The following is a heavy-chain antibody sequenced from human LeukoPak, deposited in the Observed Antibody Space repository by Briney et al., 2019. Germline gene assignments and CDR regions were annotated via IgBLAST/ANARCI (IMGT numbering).Heavy chain of an antibody. Sequence: SETLSLTCTVSGGSISSYYWNWIRQPPGKGLEWIEYIYYSGSTNYNPSLKSRITMSVDTSKNQFSLKLSSVTAADTAVYYCSTLESAYSDYWGQGTQVTVSS. CDR2: IYYSGST. CDR1: GGSISSYY. CDR3: STLESAYSDY. J-gene: IGHJ4*02. V-gene: IGHV4-59*01. D-gene: IGHD3-3*01.